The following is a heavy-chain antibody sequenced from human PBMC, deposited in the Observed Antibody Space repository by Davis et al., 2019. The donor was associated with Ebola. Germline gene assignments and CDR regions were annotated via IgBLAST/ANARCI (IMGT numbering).Heavy chain of an antibody. CDR1: GYTFTNYG. D-gene: IGHD6-13*01. Sequence: ASVTVSRKASGYTFTNYGITSVRQAPGQGLEWMGWISAYNGNTNYAQKLQGRVTMTTDTSTSTAYMELRSLRSDDTAVYYCARTIAAAGGWFDPWGQGTLVTVSS. CDR3: ARTIAAAGGWFDP. CDR2: ISAYNGNT. J-gene: IGHJ5*02. V-gene: IGHV1-18*04.